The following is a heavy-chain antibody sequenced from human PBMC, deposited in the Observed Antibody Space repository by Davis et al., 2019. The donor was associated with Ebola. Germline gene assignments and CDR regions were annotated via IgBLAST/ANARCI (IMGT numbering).Heavy chain of an antibody. CDR3: ARDMTTVTTGWFDP. D-gene: IGHD4-17*01. Sequence: ASVKVSCKASGYTFTGYYMHWVRQAPGQGLEWMGWISAYNGNTNYAQKLQGRVTMTTDTSTSTAYMELRSLRSDDTAVYYCARDMTTVTTGWFDPWGQGTLITVSS. J-gene: IGHJ5*02. CDR2: ISAYNGNT. CDR1: GYTFTGYY. V-gene: IGHV1-18*04.